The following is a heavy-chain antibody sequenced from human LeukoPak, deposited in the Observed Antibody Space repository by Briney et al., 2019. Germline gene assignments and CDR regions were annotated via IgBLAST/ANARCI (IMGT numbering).Heavy chain of an antibody. Sequence: GGSLRLSCAASGFTFSSYAMSWVRQAPGKGLEWVSAISGSGGSTYYADSVKGRFTISRDNSKNTLYLQMNSLRAEDTAVYYCAKLTGGNYDSSGYYPYWGQGTLVTVSS. CDR1: GFTFSSYA. J-gene: IGHJ4*02. CDR2: ISGSGGST. CDR3: AKLTGGNYDSSGYYPY. V-gene: IGHV3-23*01. D-gene: IGHD3-22*01.